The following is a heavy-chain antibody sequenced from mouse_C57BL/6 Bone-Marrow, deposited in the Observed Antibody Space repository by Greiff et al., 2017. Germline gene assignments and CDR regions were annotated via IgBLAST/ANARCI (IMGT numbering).Heavy chain of an antibody. CDR2: ISSGGSYT. CDR3: ARQGTGTDY. J-gene: IGHJ2*01. CDR1: GFSFSSYG. D-gene: IGHD4-1*01. Sequence: EVMLVESGGDLVKPGGSLKLPCAASGFSFSSYGMSWVRQTPDKRLEWVATISSGGSYTYYPDSVKGRFTISRDNAKNTLYLQMSSRKSEDTARYYCARQGTGTDYWGQGTTLTVSS. V-gene: IGHV5-6*01.